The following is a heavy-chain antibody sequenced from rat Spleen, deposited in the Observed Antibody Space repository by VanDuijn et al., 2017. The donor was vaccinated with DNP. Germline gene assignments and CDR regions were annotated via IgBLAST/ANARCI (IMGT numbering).Heavy chain of an antibody. V-gene: IGHV5-31*01. D-gene: IGHD1-11*01. Sequence: EVQLVESGGGPVQPGRSLKLSCVASGFMFSNYWMTWIRQAPGKGLEWVASISNTGDNTYYSDSVKGRFSLSRDNARSTLYLQVNSLRSEDTATYYCAKGPNYGGWSDYFDYWGQGVMVTGSS. CDR3: AKGPNYGGWSDYFDY. CDR2: ISNTGDNT. J-gene: IGHJ2*01. CDR1: GFMFSNYW.